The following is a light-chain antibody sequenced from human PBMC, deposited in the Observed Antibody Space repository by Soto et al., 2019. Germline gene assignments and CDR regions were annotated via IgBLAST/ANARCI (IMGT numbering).Light chain of an antibody. CDR2: GAS. CDR1: QSDSSY. Sequence: IVLTQSPTTRSLYSASGATLSCRASQSDSSYLAWYQQKPGQAPRLLIYGASTRATGIPARFSGSGSGTEFTLTISSLQSEDFAVYYCQQYNDWTRTFGQGTKVDI. V-gene: IGKV3-15*01. CDR3: QQYNDWTRT. J-gene: IGKJ1*01.